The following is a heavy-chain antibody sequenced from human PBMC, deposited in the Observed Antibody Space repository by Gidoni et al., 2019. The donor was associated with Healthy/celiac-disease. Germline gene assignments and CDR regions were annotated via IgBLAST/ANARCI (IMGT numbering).Heavy chain of an antibody. CDR1: GFTFSRYA. CDR3: ARPSGATGDY. D-gene: IGHD1-26*01. CDR2: ISYDGSNK. Sequence: QVQLVESGGGVVQPGRSLRLSCAASGFTFSRYAMPWVRQAPGQGLGLGAVISYDGSNKYYACSVKGRFTISRDNSKNTLYLQMNSLRAEDTAVYYCARPSGATGDYWGQGTLVTVSS. V-gene: IGHV3-30-3*01. J-gene: IGHJ4*02.